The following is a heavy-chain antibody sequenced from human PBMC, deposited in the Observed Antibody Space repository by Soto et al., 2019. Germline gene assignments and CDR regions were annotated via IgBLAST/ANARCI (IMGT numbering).Heavy chain of an antibody. CDR3: AKDYSPDSSSWYQTSYYYYYGMDV. Sequence: GGSLRLSCAASGFTFSSYAMSWVRQAPGKGLEWVSAISGSGGSTYYADSVKGRFTISRDNSKNTLYLQMNSLRAEDTAIYYCAKDYSPDSSSWYQTSYYYYYGMDVWGQGTTVTVSS. D-gene: IGHD6-13*01. V-gene: IGHV3-23*01. CDR2: ISGSGGST. J-gene: IGHJ6*02. CDR1: GFTFSSYA.